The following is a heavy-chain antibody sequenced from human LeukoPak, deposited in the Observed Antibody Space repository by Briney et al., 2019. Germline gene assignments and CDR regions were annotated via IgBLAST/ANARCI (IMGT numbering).Heavy chain of an antibody. CDR2: ISYDGGNK. CDR3: APREYQLLPLGY. CDR1: GFTFSSYA. V-gene: IGHV3-30-3*01. J-gene: IGHJ4*02. Sequence: GRSLRLSCAASGFTFSSYAMHWVRQAPGKGLEWVAVISYDGGNKYYADSVKGRFTISRDNSKNTLYLQMNSLRAEDTAVYYCAPREYQLLPLGYWGQGTLVTVSS. D-gene: IGHD2-2*01.